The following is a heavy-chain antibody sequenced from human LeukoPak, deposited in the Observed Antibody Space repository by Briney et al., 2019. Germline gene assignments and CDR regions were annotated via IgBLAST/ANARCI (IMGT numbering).Heavy chain of an antibody. D-gene: IGHD6-13*01. Sequence: SVKVSCKASGGTSSSYAISWVRQAPGQGLEWMGGIIPIFGTANYAQKFQGRVTITADESTSTAYMELSSLRSEDTAVYYCARVIETAAGSSFDYWGQGTLVTVSS. J-gene: IGHJ4*02. V-gene: IGHV1-69*13. CDR1: GGTSSSYA. CDR3: ARVIETAAGSSFDY. CDR2: IIPIFGTA.